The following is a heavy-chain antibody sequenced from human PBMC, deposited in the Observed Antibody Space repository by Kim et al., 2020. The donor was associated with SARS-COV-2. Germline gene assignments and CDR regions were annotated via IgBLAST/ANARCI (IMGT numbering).Heavy chain of an antibody. CDR3: AKSGWVGQLLSTRRPVPGY. Sequence: GGSLRLSCAASGFTFSSYAMSWVRQAPGKGLEWVSAISGSGGSTYYADSVKGRFTISRDNSKNTLYLQMNSLRAEDTAVYYCAKSGWVGQLLSTRRPVPGYWGQGTLVTVSS. V-gene: IGHV3-23*01. CDR2: ISGSGGST. CDR1: GFTFSSYA. J-gene: IGHJ4*02. D-gene: IGHD2-2*01.